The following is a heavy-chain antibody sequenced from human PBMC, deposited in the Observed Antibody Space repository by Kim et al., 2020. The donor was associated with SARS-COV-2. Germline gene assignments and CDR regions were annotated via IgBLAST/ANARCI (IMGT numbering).Heavy chain of an antibody. CDR3: ARGKGCSSTSCYRRGAYYYYYGMDV. CDR1: GGSFSGYY. Sequence: SETLSLTCAVYGGSFSGYYWSWIRQPPGKGLEWIGEINHSGSTNYNPSLKSRVTISVDTSKNQFSLKLSSVTAADTAVYYCARGKGCSSTSCYRRGAYYYYYGMDVWGQGTTVTVSS. V-gene: IGHV4-34*01. D-gene: IGHD2-2*01. J-gene: IGHJ6*02. CDR2: INHSGST.